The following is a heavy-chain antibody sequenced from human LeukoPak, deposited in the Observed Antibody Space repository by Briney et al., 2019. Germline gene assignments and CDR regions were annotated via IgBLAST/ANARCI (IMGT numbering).Heavy chain of an antibody. D-gene: IGHD6-19*01. CDR1: GFTFGDYA. CDR3: TSTEYSSGWYIHYGMDV. V-gene: IGHV3-49*03. J-gene: IGHJ6*02. Sequence: GGSLRLSCTASGFTFGDYAMSWFRQAPGKGLEWVGFIRSKAYGGTTEYAASVKGRFTISRDDSKSIAYLQMNSLKTEDTAVYYCTSTEYSSGWYIHYGMDVWGQGTTVTVSS. CDR2: IRSKAYGGTT.